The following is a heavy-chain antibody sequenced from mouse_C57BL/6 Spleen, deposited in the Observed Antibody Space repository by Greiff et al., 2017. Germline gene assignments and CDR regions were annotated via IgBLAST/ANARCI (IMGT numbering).Heavy chain of an antibody. V-gene: IGHV1-26*01. CDR2: INPNNGGT. CDR3: AREITYAMDY. CDR1: GYTFTDYY. Sequence: EVQLQQSGPELVKPGASVKISCKASGYTFTDYYMNWVKQSHGKSLEWIGDINPNNGGTSYNQKFKGKATLTVDKSSSTAYMELHSLTSEDSAVYYCAREITYAMDYWGQGTSVTVSS. J-gene: IGHJ4*01.